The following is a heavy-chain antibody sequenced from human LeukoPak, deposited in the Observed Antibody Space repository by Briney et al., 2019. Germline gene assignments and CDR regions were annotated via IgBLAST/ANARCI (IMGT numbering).Heavy chain of an antibody. CDR1: GFTFSSYG. CDR3: ARAGGWLYFDY. D-gene: IGHD6-19*01. CDR2: IKKDGSEK. Sequence: PGGSLRLSCAASGFTFSSYGMHWVRQAPGKGLEWVANIKKDGSEKYYVDSVKGRFTISRDNAKNSLYLQMNSLRVEDTAVYYCARAGGWLYFDYWDQGTLVTVSS. J-gene: IGHJ4*02. V-gene: IGHV3-7*04.